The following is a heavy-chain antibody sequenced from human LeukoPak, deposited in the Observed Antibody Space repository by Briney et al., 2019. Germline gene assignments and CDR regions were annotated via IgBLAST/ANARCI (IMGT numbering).Heavy chain of an antibody. J-gene: IGHJ4*02. Sequence: GGSLRLSCAASGFTFSSYWMHWVRQAPGKGLEWVSAISGSGGSTYYADSVKGRFTISRDNSKNTLYLQMNSLRAEDTAVYYCAAHGTWGYSGYDAFFDYWGQGTLVTVSS. V-gene: IGHV3-23*01. CDR3: AAHGTWGYSGYDAFFDY. CDR2: ISGSGGST. CDR1: GFTFSSYW. D-gene: IGHD5-12*01.